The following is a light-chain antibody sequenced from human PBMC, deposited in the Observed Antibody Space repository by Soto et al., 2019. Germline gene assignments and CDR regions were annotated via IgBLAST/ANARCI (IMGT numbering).Light chain of an antibody. J-gene: IGLJ3*02. CDR1: SSSIGSNY. CDR2: RDS. Sequence: QSVLTQPPSASGTPGQRVTISCSESSSSIGSNYIYWYQQLPGTAPKLLIYRDSQRPSGVPDRFSGSKSGTSASLAINGLQAEDEAHYYCQSYDNSLSGSWVFGGGTKLTVL. V-gene: IGLV1-47*01. CDR3: QSYDNSLSGSWV.